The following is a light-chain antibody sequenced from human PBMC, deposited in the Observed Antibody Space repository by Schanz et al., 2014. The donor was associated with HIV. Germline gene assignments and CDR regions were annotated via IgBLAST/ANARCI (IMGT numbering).Light chain of an antibody. V-gene: IGLV1-51*01. CDR1: SSNIGNNY. CDR2: DNY. CDR3: GTWDSSLSAVV. J-gene: IGLJ2*01. Sequence: QSVLTQPPSVSVAPGQKVTISCSGSSSNIGNNYVSWYQQFPGTAPKLLIYDNYQRPSGVPDRFSGSKSGTSATLGITGLQTGDEADYYCGTWDSSLSAVVFGGGTKLTVL.